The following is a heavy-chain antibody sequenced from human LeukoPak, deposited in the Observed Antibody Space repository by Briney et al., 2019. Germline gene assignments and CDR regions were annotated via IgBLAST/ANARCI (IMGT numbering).Heavy chain of an antibody. J-gene: IGHJ4*02. V-gene: IGHV5-51*01. D-gene: IGHD6-13*01. CDR1: GYSFTSYW. CDR3: ARLASGSSWKNFDY. Sequence: GESLKISCKGSGYSFTSYWIGWVRQMPGKSLEWMGIIYPGDSDNRYSPSFQGQVTISADKSNNTAYLQWRRLKASGTALYYFARLASGSSWKNFDYWGEGTLVTVSS. CDR2: IYPGDSDN.